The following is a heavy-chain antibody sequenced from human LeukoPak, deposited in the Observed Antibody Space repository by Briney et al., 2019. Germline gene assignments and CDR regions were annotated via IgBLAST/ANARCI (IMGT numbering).Heavy chain of an antibody. D-gene: IGHD3-3*01. CDR3: ARVGRSGSIAGYS. CDR2: IKSDGSST. J-gene: IGHJ5*01. CDR1: GFAISTYW. Sequence: PGGSLRLSCTASGFAISTYWMHWVRQAPGKGLVWVSRIKSDGSSTTYADFVKGRFTVSRDNAKNTLYLQMRSLRADDTAMYFWARVGRSGSIAGYSRGQGDLVTVSS. V-gene: IGHV3-74*03.